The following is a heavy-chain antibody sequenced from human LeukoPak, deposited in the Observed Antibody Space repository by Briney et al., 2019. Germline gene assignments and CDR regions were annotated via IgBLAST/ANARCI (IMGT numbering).Heavy chain of an antibody. Sequence: SETLSLTCTVSGGSISSGSYYWSWIRQPAGKGLEWIGRIYTSGSTNYNPSLKSRVTISVDTSKNQFSLKLSSVTAADTAVYYCARQDSSSWYEADYWGQGTLVTVSS. J-gene: IGHJ4*02. D-gene: IGHD6-13*01. V-gene: IGHV4-61*02. CDR3: ARQDSSSWYEADY. CDR1: GGSISSGSYY. CDR2: IYTSGST.